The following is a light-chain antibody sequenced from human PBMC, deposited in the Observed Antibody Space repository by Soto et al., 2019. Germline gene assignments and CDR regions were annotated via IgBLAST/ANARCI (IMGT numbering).Light chain of an antibody. CDR1: QSVLYSSNRKSY. J-gene: IGKJ1*01. CDR3: QQYYSSPRT. V-gene: IGKV4-1*01. Sequence: DIMMAQSPDSLAVSLGERATINCKSSQSVLYSSNRKSYLAWYQQKPGQAPKLLIHSVSTRESGVPDRFSGSGSGTDFTLTISSLQAEDVAVYYCQQYYSSPRTFGQGTKVDIK. CDR2: SVS.